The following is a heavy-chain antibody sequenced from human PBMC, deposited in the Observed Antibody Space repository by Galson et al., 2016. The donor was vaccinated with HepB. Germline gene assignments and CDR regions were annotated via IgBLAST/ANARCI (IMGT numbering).Heavy chain of an antibody. CDR3: ARVGPTGNYCDF. CDR1: GFTFSRFS. Sequence: SLRLSCAASGFTFSRFSMHWVRQAPGKGLEWVSSISSRSGYMHYADSVKGRPNTSRDNADNSLYLQMYSLRVDDTAVYYCARVGPTGNYCDFWGQGTLVSVSS. V-gene: IGHV3-21*01. CDR2: ISSRSGYM. D-gene: IGHD1-1*01. J-gene: IGHJ4*02.